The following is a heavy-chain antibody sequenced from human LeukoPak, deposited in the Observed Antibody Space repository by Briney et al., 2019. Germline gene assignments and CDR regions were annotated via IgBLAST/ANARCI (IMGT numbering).Heavy chain of an antibody. D-gene: IGHD4-23*01. CDR1: GGSISSSSYY. Sequence: SETLSLTCTVSGGSISSSSYYWGWIRLPPGKGLEWIGSIYYSGSTYYNPSLKSRVTISVDTSKNQFSLKLSSVTAADTAVYYCARQIRKLSAFWATVVHDAFDIWGQGTMVTVSS. V-gene: IGHV4-39*01. CDR3: ARQIRKLSAFWATVVHDAFDI. J-gene: IGHJ3*02. CDR2: IYYSGST.